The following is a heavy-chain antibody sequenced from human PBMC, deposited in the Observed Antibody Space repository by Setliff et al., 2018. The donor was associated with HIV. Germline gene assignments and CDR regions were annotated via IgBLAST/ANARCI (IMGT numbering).Heavy chain of an antibody. CDR1: GGSISTNIFY. V-gene: IGHV4-39*07. CDR2: IYYSGSS. Sequence: SETLSLTCTVTGGSISTNIFYWGWIRQRPGKGLEWIGYIYYSGSSYYIPSLKSRVTISVDTSKDQFSLKLSSVTAADTAVYYCARLMHYYDSFWVLWRENYFDSWGRGTLVTVSS. CDR3: ARLMHYYDSFWVLWRENYFDS. J-gene: IGHJ4*01. D-gene: IGHD3-22*01.